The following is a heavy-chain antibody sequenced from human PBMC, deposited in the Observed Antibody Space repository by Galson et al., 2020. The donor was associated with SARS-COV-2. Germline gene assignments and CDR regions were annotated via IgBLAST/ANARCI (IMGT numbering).Heavy chain of an antibody. V-gene: IGHV2-5*01. CDR3: ARLTYYYDGSGYFGGYFFDS. J-gene: IGHJ4*02. D-gene: IGHD3-22*01. CDR2: IYWNDNK. Sequence: EYGPTLVKPTQTLTLTCTFSGFSLSTSGVGVGWIRQPPGKALEWLTLIYWNDNKRYSPSLKSRLTITKDTSKNQVVLTMTNVDPVDTATYYCARLTYYYDGSGYFGGYFFDSWGQGTLVTVSS. CDR1: GFSLSTSGVG.